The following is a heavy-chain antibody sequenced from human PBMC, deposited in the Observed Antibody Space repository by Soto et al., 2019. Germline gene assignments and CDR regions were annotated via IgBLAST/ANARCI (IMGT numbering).Heavy chain of an antibody. CDR1: GFTFSSYD. J-gene: IGHJ6*03. V-gene: IGHV3-13*01. D-gene: IGHD6-6*01. CDR3: ARGPRAARRGDYYYMDV. CDR2: IGTAGDT. Sequence: LRLSCAASGFTFSSYDMHWVRQATGKGLEWVSAIGTAGDTYYPGSVKGRFTISRENAKNSLYLQMNSLRAGDTAVYYCARGPRAARRGDYYYMDVWGKGTTVTVSS.